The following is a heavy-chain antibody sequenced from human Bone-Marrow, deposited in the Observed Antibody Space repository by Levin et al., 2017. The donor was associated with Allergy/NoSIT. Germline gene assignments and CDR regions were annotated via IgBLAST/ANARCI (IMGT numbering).Heavy chain of an antibody. CDR2: INPDNGGT. Sequence: ASVKVSCKSSGYTFDMYYIHWLRQAPGERPEWMGRINPDNGGTTSAEKFQDRITMTTDTSTTTAYLEVRGLRPDDTAVYFCTRDLTGYEGFDIWGQGTLVIVSS. D-gene: IGHD3-16*01. CDR3: TRDLTGYEGFDI. V-gene: IGHV1-2*06. CDR1: GYTFDMYY. J-gene: IGHJ3*02.